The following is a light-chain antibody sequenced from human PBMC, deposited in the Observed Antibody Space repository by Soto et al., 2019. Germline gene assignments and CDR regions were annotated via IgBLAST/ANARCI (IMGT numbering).Light chain of an antibody. Sequence: DIQMTQSPSALSASVGDRVTITCRASQSISRYLNWYQQKPGKAPKLLIYGASSWQSGVPSRFSGSGSGTDFTLTISRLQPEYFATYYCQQSYSTPWTFGQGTKVDIK. V-gene: IGKV1-39*01. CDR2: GAS. CDR1: QSISRY. J-gene: IGKJ1*01. CDR3: QQSYSTPWT.